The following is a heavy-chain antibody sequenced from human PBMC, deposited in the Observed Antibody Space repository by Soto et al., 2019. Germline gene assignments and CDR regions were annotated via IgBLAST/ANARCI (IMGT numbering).Heavy chain of an antibody. D-gene: IGHD3-16*01. CDR1: GFTFSNYA. V-gene: IGHV3-23*01. CDR3: AKAYFVWSSEQPYYFDY. CDR2: ISGRGGRS. J-gene: IGHJ4*02. Sequence: EVQLLDSGGGLVQPGGSLRLSCAASGFTFSNYAMTWVRQGPGKGLEWVSGISGRGGRSYYADSVKGRFTISRDNSKSTLYLQINRLRAEDTAVYYCAKAYFVWSSEQPYYFDYWGQGTLVTVSS.